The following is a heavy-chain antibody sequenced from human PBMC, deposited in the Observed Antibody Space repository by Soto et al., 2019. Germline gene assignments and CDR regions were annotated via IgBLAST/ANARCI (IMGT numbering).Heavy chain of an antibody. CDR2: ISSNGVGT. V-gene: IGHV3-64*01. J-gene: IGHJ6*03. CDR1: GFTLSGYA. Sequence: EVQLAESGGGLAQPGGSLRLSCAASGFTLSGYAMDWVRQAPWKGLEYVSCISSNGVGTYYANSVQGRFTISRDNSKNTVYLQMGSLRPEDMAVYYCARRARPDFYYMDVWGKGTTVTVSS. D-gene: IGHD6-6*01. CDR3: ARRARPDFYYMDV.